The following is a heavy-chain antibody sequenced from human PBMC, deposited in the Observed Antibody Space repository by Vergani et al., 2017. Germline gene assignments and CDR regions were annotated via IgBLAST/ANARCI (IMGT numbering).Heavy chain of an antibody. V-gene: IGHV1-46*01. CDR2: INPSGGST. J-gene: IGHJ6*02. D-gene: IGHD7-27*01. Sequence: QVQLVQSGAEVKKPGASVKVSCKASGYTFTSYYMHWVRQAPGQGLEWMGIINPSGGSTSYAQKFQGRVTMTRDTSTSTVYMELSSLRSEDTAVYYCARDIRGPWGPEYGMDVWGQGTTVTVSS. CDR3: ARDIRGPWGPEYGMDV. CDR1: GYTFTSYY.